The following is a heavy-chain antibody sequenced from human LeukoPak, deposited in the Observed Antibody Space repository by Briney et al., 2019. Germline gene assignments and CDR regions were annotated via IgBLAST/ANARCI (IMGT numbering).Heavy chain of an antibody. CDR1: GYSFSRYG. D-gene: IGHD5-24*01. J-gene: IGHJ4*02. Sequence: ASVKVSCKASGYSFSRYGITWVRQAPGQGLEWMGWINAYNGNTNSAQRLHGRVTMTTDTSTSTAYLELRNLRSDDTAIYYCARDAHRSESDYWGLGTLVTVSS. CDR2: INAYNGNT. V-gene: IGHV1-18*01. CDR3: ARDAHRSESDY.